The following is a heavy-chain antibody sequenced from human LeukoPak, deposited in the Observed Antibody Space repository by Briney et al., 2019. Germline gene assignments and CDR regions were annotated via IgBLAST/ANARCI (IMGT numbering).Heavy chain of an antibody. J-gene: IGHJ3*02. D-gene: IGHD3-22*01. Sequence: GGSLRLSCAASGFTFDDYAMHWVRQVPGKGLEWVSGISWNSGSIGYADSVKGRFTISRDNAKNSLYLQMNSLRAEDTALYYCARARDSSGYSRAFDIWGQGTMVTVSS. V-gene: IGHV3-9*01. CDR1: GFTFDDYA. CDR2: ISWNSGSI. CDR3: ARARDSSGYSRAFDI.